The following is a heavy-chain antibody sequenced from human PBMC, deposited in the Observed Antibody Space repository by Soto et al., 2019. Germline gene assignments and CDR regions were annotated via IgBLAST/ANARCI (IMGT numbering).Heavy chain of an antibody. CDR3: ARVSLMGTSGGRYFDY. CDR1: GFTFSAHY. V-gene: IGHV3-72*01. J-gene: IGHJ4*02. Sequence: EVQLVESGGGLVQPGGSLRLSCAASGFTFSAHYMNWVRQAPGQGLEWVGRMKNKANSYTTEYATSVEGRFTISREDSQNSLYLQMNSLKTEDTAVYYCARVSLMGTSGGRYFDYWGQGSQVAVSS. D-gene: IGHD2-8*01. CDR2: MKNKANSYTT.